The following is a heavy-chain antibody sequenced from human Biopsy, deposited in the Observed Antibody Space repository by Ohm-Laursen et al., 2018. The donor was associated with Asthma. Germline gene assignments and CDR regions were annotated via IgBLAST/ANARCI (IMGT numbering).Heavy chain of an antibody. V-gene: IGHV1-69*13. CDR2: IIPIFGPT. CDR3: ARGPEYVRSSGALDY. J-gene: IGHJ4*02. D-gene: IGHD2-2*01. Sequence: GASVKVSCKASGYTFTDYYVMWLRQAPGQGLEWMGRIIPIFGPTNYAQKFQGRVTISADDSTSTAYMELSSLSSEDTALYYCARGPEYVRSSGALDYWGQGTLVTVSS. CDR1: GYTFTDYY.